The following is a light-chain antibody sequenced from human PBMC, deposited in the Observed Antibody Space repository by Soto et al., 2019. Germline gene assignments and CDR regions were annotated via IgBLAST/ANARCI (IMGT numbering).Light chain of an antibody. J-gene: IGLJ3*02. CDR3: AAWDDRLNGWV. Sequence: QAVVTQPPSVSEAPRQRVTISCSGGSSNIGNNAVNWYQQVPGKAPKLLIYYDDLVASGVSDRFSGSKSDTSASLAISGLQSEDEAVYSCAAWDDRLNGWVFGGGTKVTVL. CDR2: YDD. V-gene: IGLV1-36*01. CDR1: SSNIGNNA.